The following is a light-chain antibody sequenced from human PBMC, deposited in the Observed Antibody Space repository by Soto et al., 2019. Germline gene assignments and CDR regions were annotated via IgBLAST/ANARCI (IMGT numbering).Light chain of an antibody. CDR3: QQSGDTPPWT. Sequence: DIQMTQSPSSLSASVGDRVIIPCRASQSIRKYLNWYQHKPGKVPTLLIYAASSLQSGVPSRFSGSGSGTEFTLTITSLQPEDFATYYCQQSGDTPPWTFGQGTKVEIK. V-gene: IGKV1-39*01. CDR1: QSIRKY. CDR2: AAS. J-gene: IGKJ1*01.